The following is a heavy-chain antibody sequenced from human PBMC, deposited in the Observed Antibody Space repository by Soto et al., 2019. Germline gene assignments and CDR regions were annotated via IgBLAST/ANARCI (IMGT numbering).Heavy chain of an antibody. D-gene: IGHD2-2*01. V-gene: IGHV4-59*12. CDR3: ARAVLPGTSPFDY. Sequence: PSENLSLTCTVSGGSISSYYWSWIRQPPGKGLEWIGDIYYSGSTNYNPSLTSRVTISVDTSKNQFSLKLSSVPAADTAVYYCARAVLPGTSPFDYCGQGTLVTVSS. CDR1: GGSISSYY. J-gene: IGHJ4*02. CDR2: IYYSGST.